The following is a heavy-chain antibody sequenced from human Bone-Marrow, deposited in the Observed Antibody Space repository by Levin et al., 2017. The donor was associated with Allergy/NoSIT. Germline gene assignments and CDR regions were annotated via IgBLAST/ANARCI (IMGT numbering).Heavy chain of an antibody. CDR1: GGSISSSNW. J-gene: IGHJ3*02. V-gene: IGHV4-4*02. D-gene: IGHD3-22*01. CDR2: IYHSGST. CDR3: ARVHRMIVVVITPRGGAFDI. Sequence: PSETLSLTCAVSGGSISSSNWWSWVRQPPGKGLEWIGEIYHSGSTNYNPSLKSRVTISVDKSKNQFSLKLSSVTAADTAVYYCARVHRMIVVVITPRGGAFDIWGQGTMVTVSS.